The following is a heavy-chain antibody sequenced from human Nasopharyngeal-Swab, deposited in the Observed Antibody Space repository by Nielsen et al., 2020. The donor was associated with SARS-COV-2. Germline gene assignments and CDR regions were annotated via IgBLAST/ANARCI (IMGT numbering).Heavy chain of an antibody. CDR1: GYTFTSYD. V-gene: IGHV1-8*01. CDR2: MNPNSGNT. CDR3: ARAGAAAPGVYYGMDV. Sequence: ASVKVSFKASGYTFTSYDINWVRQATGQGLEWMGWMNPNSGNTGYAQKFQGRVTMTRNTSISTAYMELSSLRSEDTAVYYCARAGAAAPGVYYGMDVWGQGTTVTVSS. D-gene: IGHD6-13*01. J-gene: IGHJ6*02.